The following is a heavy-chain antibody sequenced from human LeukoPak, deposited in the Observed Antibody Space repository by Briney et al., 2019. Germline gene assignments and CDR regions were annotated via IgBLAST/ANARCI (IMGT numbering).Heavy chain of an antibody. D-gene: IGHD4-17*01. CDR2: ISYDGSNK. Sequence: GGSLRLSCAASGFTFSSYAMHWVRQAPGKGLEWVAVISYDGSNKYYADSVKGRFTISRDNSKNTLYLQMNSLRAEDTAVYYCARDVGDYDEGDYFGYWGQGTLVTVSS. J-gene: IGHJ4*02. CDR3: ARDVGDYDEGDYFGY. CDR1: GFTFSSYA. V-gene: IGHV3-30-3*01.